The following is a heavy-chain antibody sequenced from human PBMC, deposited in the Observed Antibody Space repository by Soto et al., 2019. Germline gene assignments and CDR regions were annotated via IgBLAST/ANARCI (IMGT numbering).Heavy chain of an antibody. J-gene: IGHJ4*02. V-gene: IGHV4-59*01. Sequence: PSATLSLTRTVSGGSISSYYWSWIRQPPGKGLEWIGYIYYSGSTNYNPSLKSRVTISVDTSKNQFSLKLSSVTAADTAVYYCASIMYYYDSSGHFDYWGQGTLVTVS. CDR1: GGSISSYY. CDR2: IYYSGST. CDR3: ASIMYYYDSSGHFDY. D-gene: IGHD3-22*01.